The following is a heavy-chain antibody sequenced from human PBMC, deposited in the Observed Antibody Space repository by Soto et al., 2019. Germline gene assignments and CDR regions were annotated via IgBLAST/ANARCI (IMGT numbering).Heavy chain of an antibody. CDR3: ARDPDCSSTSCYLPPKENYMDV. CDR1: GFTFSSYG. J-gene: IGHJ6*03. Sequence: GGSLRLSCAASGFTFSSYGMHWVRQAPGKGLEWVAVIWYDGSNKYYADSVKGRFTISRDNSKNTLYLQMNSLRAEDTAVYYCARDPDCSSTSCYLPPKENYMDVWGKGTTVTVSS. V-gene: IGHV3-33*01. D-gene: IGHD2-2*01. CDR2: IWYDGSNK.